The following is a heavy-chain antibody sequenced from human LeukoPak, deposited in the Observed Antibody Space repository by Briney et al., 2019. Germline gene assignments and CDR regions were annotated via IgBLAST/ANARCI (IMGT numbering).Heavy chain of an antibody. CDR1: GFTLSNYG. Sequence: GGSLRLSCAVSGFTLSNYGMHWLRQAPGKGPEWVAFIGHDGSTTKYADSVKGRFTISRDNAKNSLYLQMNSLRAEDTALYYCAKGLYYDILTGCVDYWGQGTLVTVSS. D-gene: IGHD3-9*01. CDR3: AKGLYYDILTGCVDY. V-gene: IGHV3-30*02. J-gene: IGHJ4*02. CDR2: IGHDGSTT.